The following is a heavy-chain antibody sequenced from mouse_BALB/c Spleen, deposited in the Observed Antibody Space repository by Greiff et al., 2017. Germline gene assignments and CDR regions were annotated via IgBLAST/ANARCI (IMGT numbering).Heavy chain of an antibody. J-gene: IGHJ3*01. CDR1: GFTFSSYA. Sequence: EVQVVESGGGLVKPGGSLKLSCAASGFTFSSYAMSWVRQSPEKRLEWVAEISSGGSYTYYPDSVKGRFTISRDNAKNTLYLQMSSLKSEDTAMYYCTRDGNYRAWFAYWGQGTLVTVSA. V-gene: IGHV5-6-4*01. CDR3: TRDGNYRAWFAY. CDR2: ISSGGSYT. D-gene: IGHD2-1*01.